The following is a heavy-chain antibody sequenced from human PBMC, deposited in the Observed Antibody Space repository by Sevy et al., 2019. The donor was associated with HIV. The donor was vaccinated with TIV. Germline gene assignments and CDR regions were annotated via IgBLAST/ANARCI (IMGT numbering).Heavy chain of an antibody. D-gene: IGHD1-26*01. Sequence: ASVKVSCKASGDSFITYAMHWVRQAPGQGLEWMGWINAGNGNTEYSQKFQGRVTITRDTSASTAYMELSSLRSEDTALYYCARGGIVGDWGYFDYWGPGTLVTVSS. CDR1: GDSFITYA. J-gene: IGHJ4*02. V-gene: IGHV1-3*01. CDR2: INAGNGNT. CDR3: ARGGIVGDWGYFDY.